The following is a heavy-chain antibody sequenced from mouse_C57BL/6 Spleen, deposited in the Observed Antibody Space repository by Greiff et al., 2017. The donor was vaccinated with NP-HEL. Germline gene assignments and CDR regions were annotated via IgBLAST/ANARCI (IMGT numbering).Heavy chain of an antibody. J-gene: IGHJ2*01. CDR3: ARSYGSSVYSYDY. Sequence: QVQLQQSGAELARPGASVKLSCKASGYTFTSYGISWVKQRPGQGLEWIGEIYPTSGNTYYNEKFKGKATLTADKSSSTAYMALRSLTSEDSSVDSCARSYGSSVYSYDYRGKGTTLTVSS. D-gene: IGHD1-1*01. CDR1: GYTFTSYG. V-gene: IGHV1-81*01. CDR2: IYPTSGNT.